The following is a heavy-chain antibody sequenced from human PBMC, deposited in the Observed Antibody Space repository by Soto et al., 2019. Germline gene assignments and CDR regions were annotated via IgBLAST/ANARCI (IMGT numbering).Heavy chain of an antibody. CDR3: ARDPNLLLTYYYYGVDV. CDR2: INPSSTSATSGGST. J-gene: IGHJ6*02. Sequence: GASVKVSCKASGYTFTTYYIHWVRQAPGQGLEWMGIINPSSTSATSGGSTSYAQKFQGRLTVTRDTSTSTVYMELRGLRSEDTAVYYCARDPNLLLTYYYYGVDVWGQGTTVTVSS. V-gene: IGHV1-46*01. CDR1: GYTFTTYY.